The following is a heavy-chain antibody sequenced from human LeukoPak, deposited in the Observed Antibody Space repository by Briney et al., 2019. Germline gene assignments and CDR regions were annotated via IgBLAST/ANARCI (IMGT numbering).Heavy chain of an antibody. CDR3: ARDLRITIFGVVSSYYFDY. V-gene: IGHV3-7*01. CDR2: IKQDGSEK. CDR1: GFTFSSYW. D-gene: IGHD3-3*01. J-gene: IGHJ4*02. Sequence: PGGSLRLSCAASGFTFSSYWMSWVRQAPGKGLEWVANIKQDGSEKYYVDSVKGRFTISRDNAKNSLYLQMNSLRAEDTAVYYCARDLRITIFGVVSSYYFDYWGQGTLVTASS.